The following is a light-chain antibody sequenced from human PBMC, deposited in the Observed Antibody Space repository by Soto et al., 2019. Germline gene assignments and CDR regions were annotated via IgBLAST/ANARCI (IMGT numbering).Light chain of an antibody. CDR2: DAS. V-gene: IGKV1D-13*01. Sequence: IQLTQSPSSLSASVGDRVTTTCRASQGISSALAWYQQKPGKAPKLLIYDASSLESGVPSRFSGSGSGTDFTLTISSLQPEDFATYYCQQFNNYLITFGQGTRLEIK. CDR1: QGISSA. J-gene: IGKJ5*01. CDR3: QQFNNYLIT.